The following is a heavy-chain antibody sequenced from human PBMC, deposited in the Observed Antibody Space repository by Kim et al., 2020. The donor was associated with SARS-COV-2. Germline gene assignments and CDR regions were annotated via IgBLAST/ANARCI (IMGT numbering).Heavy chain of an antibody. D-gene: IGHD3-22*01. CDR1: GGSISSSSYY. Sequence: SETLSLTCTVSGGSISSSSYYWGWIRQPPGKGLEWIGSIYYSGSTYYNPSLKSRVTISVDTSKNQFSLKLSSVTAADTAVYYCASGRDYYDSSGHQHWFDPWGQGTLVTVSS. CDR3: ASGRDYYDSSGHQHWFDP. J-gene: IGHJ5*02. V-gene: IGHV4-39*01. CDR2: IYYSGST.